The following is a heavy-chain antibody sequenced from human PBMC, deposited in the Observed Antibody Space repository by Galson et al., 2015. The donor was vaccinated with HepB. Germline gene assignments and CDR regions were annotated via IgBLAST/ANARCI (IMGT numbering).Heavy chain of an antibody. J-gene: IGHJ4*02. CDR3: ASEVMIRTLAHKTPDY. CDR1: GSTFSAYW. D-gene: IGHD3-16*01. V-gene: IGHV3-7*03. Sequence: SLRLSCAASGSTFSAYWMSWVRQVPGKGLEWVADVNLDGSEVYCADSVKGRFTISRDNAERSVSLHMSSLRAEDTAVYYCASEVMIRTLAHKTPDYWGQGTLVTVSS. CDR2: VNLDGSEV.